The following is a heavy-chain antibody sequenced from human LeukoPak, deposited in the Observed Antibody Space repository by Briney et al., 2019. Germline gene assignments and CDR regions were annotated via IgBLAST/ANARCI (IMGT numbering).Heavy chain of an antibody. J-gene: IGHJ4*02. CDR3: AGQPNYYYASGSYDY. D-gene: IGHD3-10*01. CDR2: SSYGGST. V-gene: IGHV4-39*01. CDR1: GGSISSYY. Sequence: SETLSLTCTVSGGSISSYYWGGIRQPPGKGLEWIGSSSYGGSTYYNPSLMSRVTISVDTSKNQFSLKLSSVTAADTAVYYCAGQPNYYYASGSYDYWGQRTLVTVSS.